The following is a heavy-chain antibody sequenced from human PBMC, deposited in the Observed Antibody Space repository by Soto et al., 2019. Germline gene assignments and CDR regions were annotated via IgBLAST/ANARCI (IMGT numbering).Heavy chain of an antibody. CDR3: ARTGAVAGNDGTFDY. CDR2: IYHSGST. Sequence: KAXGTLSLTCAVSGYSISSGYYWGCIRQPPGKGLEWIGSIYHSGSTYYSPSLKSRVTISVDTSKSQFSLKLSSVTAADTAVYYCARTGAVAGNDGTFDYWGQGTLVTVSS. D-gene: IGHD6-19*01. CDR1: GYSISSGYY. J-gene: IGHJ4*02. V-gene: IGHV4-38-2*01.